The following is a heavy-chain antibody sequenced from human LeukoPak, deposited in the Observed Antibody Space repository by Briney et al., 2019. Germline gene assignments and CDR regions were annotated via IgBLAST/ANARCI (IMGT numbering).Heavy chain of an antibody. CDR1: GFTFSSYA. D-gene: IGHD3-22*01. CDR2: ISGSGGST. J-gene: IGHJ4*02. Sequence: GGSLRLSCAASGFTFSSYAMSWVRQAPGKGLEWVSAISGSGGSTYYADSVKGRSTISRDNSKNTLYLQMNSLRAEDTAVYYCAKGSRTRYYDSSGSPLFDYWGQGTLVTVSS. V-gene: IGHV3-23*01. CDR3: AKGSRTRYYDSSGSPLFDY.